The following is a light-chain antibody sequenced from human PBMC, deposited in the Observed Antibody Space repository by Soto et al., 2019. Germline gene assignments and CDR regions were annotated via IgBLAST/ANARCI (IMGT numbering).Light chain of an antibody. CDR3: QQRNSFPIP. CDR2: AAS. Sequence: IQLTQSPSSLSASVGERVTISCRASQGVANFLAWYQQKPGKAPKLLIYAASNLKSGVPSRFSGSGSGTDFTLTSSRLHPEVFATYYCQQRNSFPIPFGPGTKVDIK. J-gene: IGKJ3*01. V-gene: IGKV1-9*01. CDR1: QGVANF.